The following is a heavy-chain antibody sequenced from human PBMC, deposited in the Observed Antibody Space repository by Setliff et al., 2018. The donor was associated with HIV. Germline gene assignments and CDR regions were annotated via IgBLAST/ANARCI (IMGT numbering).Heavy chain of an antibody. CDR3: ARARITMIGDAFDI. CDR2: INPSGGST. J-gene: IGHJ3*02. CDR1: ANTFTTYY. D-gene: IGHD3-22*01. Sequence: ASVKVSCKASANTFTTYYLHWVRLAPGQGLEWMGIINPSGGSTSYAQKFQGRVTMTRDTSTSTVYMELSSLRSEDTAVYYCARARITMIGDAFDIWGQGTMVTVSS. V-gene: IGHV1-46*01.